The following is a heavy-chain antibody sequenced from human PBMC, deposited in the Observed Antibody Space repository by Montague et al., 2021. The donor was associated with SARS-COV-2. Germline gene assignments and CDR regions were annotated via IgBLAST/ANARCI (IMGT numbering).Heavy chain of an antibody. CDR3: ARGIWASGMDV. CDR1: GDSVAGNNAR. CDR2: TYHRSRWYS. J-gene: IGHJ6*02. Sequence: CAISGDSVAGNNARCNWIRQTPERRLEWLAGTYHRSRWYSDYAVSVRSRITINPDTSKNQFSLQLNSVTPEDTAVCYCARGIWASGMDVWGQGTTVTVSS. D-gene: IGHD3-10*01. V-gene: IGHV6-1*01.